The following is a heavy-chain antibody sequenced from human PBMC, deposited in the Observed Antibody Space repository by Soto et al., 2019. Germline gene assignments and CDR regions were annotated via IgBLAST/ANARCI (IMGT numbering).Heavy chain of an antibody. V-gene: IGHV3-23*01. CDR2: VSSGGGST. Sequence: GGSLRLSCAASGFTFSSFAMSWVRQAPGKGLEWVSTVSSGGGSTYYADSVKGRFTISRDNSKNTLYLQMNSLRAEDTALYYCAKRLYFSGSWYYLDYWGQGTLVTVSS. D-gene: IGHD6-25*01. CDR3: AKRLYFSGSWYYLDY. CDR1: GFTFSSFA. J-gene: IGHJ4*02.